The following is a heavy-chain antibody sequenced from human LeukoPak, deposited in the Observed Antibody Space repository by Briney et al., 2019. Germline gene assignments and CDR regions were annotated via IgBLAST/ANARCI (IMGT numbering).Heavy chain of an antibody. V-gene: IGHV4-61*08. CDR2: IYYSGST. Sequence: SETLSLTCTVSGGSISSGGYYGSWVRQPPGEGLEWIGYIYYSGSTNYNPSLKSRFTISVNTSKNQFSLKLSSVTAADTAVYYCARGEKPYFAYWGQGTLVTVSS. CDR1: GGSISSGGYY. CDR3: ARGEKPYFAY. J-gene: IGHJ4*02.